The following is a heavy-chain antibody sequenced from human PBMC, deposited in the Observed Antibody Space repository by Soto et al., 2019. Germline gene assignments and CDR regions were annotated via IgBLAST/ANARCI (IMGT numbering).Heavy chain of an antibody. Sequence: SETLSLTCTVSGDSMSISNWWNWVRQPPGKGLEWIGEAHHSGRTNYNPSLKSRVTISVDKSKNQFSLKLNSVTAADTAVYYCARGGVVVAAIVWFDPWGQGTLVTVSS. D-gene: IGHD2-15*01. CDR3: ARGGVVVAAIVWFDP. J-gene: IGHJ5*02. V-gene: IGHV4-4*02. CDR2: AHHSGRT. CDR1: GDSMSISNW.